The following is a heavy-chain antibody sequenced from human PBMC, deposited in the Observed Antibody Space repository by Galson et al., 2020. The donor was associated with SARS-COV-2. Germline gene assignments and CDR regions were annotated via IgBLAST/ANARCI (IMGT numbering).Heavy chain of an antibody. CDR1: RFTFSDYY. J-gene: IGHJ5*02. D-gene: IGHD2-15*01. Sequence: GGSLRLSCAASRFTFSDYYMSWIRQAPGKGLEWVSYISSSGSSIYYADSVKGRFTISRDNAKNSLYLQMNSLRAEDTAMYYCARDLYSGGGWFDPWGQGTLVTVSS. V-gene: IGHV3-11*01. CDR2: ISSSGSSI. CDR3: ARDLYSGGGWFDP.